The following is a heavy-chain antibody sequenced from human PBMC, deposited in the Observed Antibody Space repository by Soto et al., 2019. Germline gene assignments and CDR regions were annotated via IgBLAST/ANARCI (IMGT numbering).Heavy chain of an antibody. V-gene: IGHV3-30-3*01. CDR1: GFTFSTYA. D-gene: IGHD6-19*01. Sequence: GGSLRLSCAASGFTFSTYAMHWVRQAPGKGLEWVAVISYDGSNKYYTDSVKGRFTISRDNSKNTLYLQMNSLRAEDTAVYYCARDKGWAVAGIEWGQGALVTVSS. CDR2: ISYDGSNK. J-gene: IGHJ4*02. CDR3: ARDKGWAVAGIE.